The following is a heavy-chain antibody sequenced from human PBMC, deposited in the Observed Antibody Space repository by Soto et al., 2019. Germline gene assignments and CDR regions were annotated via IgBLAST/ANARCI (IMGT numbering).Heavy chain of an antibody. CDR1: GYTFTSYG. J-gene: IGHJ4*02. CDR3: ARGRYGDY. V-gene: IGHV1-18*01. Sequence: QVHLVQSGAEVKKPGASVKVSCKASGYTFTSYGITWVRQAPGQGLEWMGWISAHNGNTDYAQKLQGRVIVTRDTSTSTAYMELRILRSDDTAVNYCARGRYGDYWGQGALVTVSS. D-gene: IGHD1-1*01. CDR2: ISAHNGNT.